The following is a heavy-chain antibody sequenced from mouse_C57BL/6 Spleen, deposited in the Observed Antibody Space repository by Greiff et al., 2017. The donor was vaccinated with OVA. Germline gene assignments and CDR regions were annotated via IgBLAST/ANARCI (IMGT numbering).Heavy chain of an antibody. CDR2: IDPEDGET. CDR1: GFNIKDYY. J-gene: IGHJ4*01. CDR3: ARTGSSPYYAMDY. Sequence: VHVKQSGAELVKPGASVKLSCTASGFNIKDYYMHWVKQRTEQGLEWIGRIDPEDGETKYAPKFQGKATITADTSSNTAYLQLSCLTSEDTAVYYCARTGSSPYYAMDYWGQGTSVTVSS. V-gene: IGHV14-2*01. D-gene: IGHD1-1*01.